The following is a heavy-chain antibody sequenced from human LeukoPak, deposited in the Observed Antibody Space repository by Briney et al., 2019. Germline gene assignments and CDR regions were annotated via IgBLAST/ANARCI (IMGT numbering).Heavy chain of an antibody. D-gene: IGHD3-10*01. V-gene: IGHV4-31*03. CDR3: ARDHEVRFGEPGAFDI. CDR2: IYYSGIT. CDR1: GGSISSGGYY. Sequence: SETLSLTCTVSGGSISSGGYYWSWIRQHPGKGLEWIGNIYYSGITYYNPSLKSRLTISADTSKNQFSLKLSSVTAADTAVYYCARDHEVRFGEPGAFDIWGQGTVVTVSS. J-gene: IGHJ3*02.